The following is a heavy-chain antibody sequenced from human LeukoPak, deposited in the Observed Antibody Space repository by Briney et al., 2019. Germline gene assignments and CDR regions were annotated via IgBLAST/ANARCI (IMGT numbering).Heavy chain of an antibody. CDR1: GGSISSGDYY. CDR3: ARDGDGYTAY. D-gene: IGHD5-24*01. V-gene: IGHV4-30-4*01. J-gene: IGHJ4*02. Sequence: PSQTLSLTCTVSGGSISSGDYYWSWIRQPPGKGLEWIGYIYYSGSTSCNPSLKSRVTISVDTSKNQCSLKLSSVTAADTAVYYCARDGDGYTAYWGQGTLVTVSS. CDR2: IYYSGST.